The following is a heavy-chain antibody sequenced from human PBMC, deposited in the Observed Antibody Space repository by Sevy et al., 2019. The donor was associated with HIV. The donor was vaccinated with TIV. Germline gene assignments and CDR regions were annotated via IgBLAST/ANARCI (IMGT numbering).Heavy chain of an antibody. CDR1: GFTFSSYA. CDR2: ISGSGGST. V-gene: IGHV3-23*01. CDR3: AKRGHRGYYDSSGYFAFDI. Sequence: GGPLRLSCAASGFTFSSYAMSWVRQAPGKGLEWVSAISGSGGSTYYADSVKGRFTISRDNSKNTLYLQMNSLRAEDTAVYYCAKRGHRGYYDSSGYFAFDIWGQGTMVTVSS. J-gene: IGHJ3*02. D-gene: IGHD3-22*01.